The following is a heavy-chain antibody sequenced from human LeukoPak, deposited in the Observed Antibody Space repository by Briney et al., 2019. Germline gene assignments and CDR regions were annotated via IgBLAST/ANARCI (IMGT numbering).Heavy chain of an antibody. V-gene: IGHV1-2*02. CDR2: INPNSGGT. CDR1: GYTFADYY. Sequence: GASVKVSCKASGYTFADYYMHWVRQAPGQGLEWMGWINPNSGGTNYAQKFQGRVTMTRDTSISTAYMELRRLRSDDTAVYYGARGYLYYYDVSGYPFDYWGQGTLVTVSS. D-gene: IGHD3-22*01. CDR3: ARGYLYYYDVSGYPFDY. J-gene: IGHJ4*02.